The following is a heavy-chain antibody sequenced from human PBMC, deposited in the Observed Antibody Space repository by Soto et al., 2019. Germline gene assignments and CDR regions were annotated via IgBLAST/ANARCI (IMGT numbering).Heavy chain of an antibody. V-gene: IGHV3-48*02. CDR2: ISSSSSTI. CDR1: GFTFSSYS. Sequence: GGSLRLSCAASGFTFSSYSMNWVRQAPGKGLEWVSYISSSSSTIYYADSVKGRFTISRDNAKNSLYLQMNSLRDEDTAVYYCARDLRVDTAMVNAFDIWGQGTMVTVSS. J-gene: IGHJ3*02. CDR3: ARDLRVDTAMVNAFDI. D-gene: IGHD5-18*01.